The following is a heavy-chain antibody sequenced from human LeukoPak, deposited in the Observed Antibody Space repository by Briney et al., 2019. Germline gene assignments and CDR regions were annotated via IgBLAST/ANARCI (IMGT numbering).Heavy chain of an antibody. CDR1: GYTLTELS. V-gene: IGHV1-24*01. CDR3: ATFNSYFVFHDY. J-gene: IGHJ4*02. CDR2: FDPEDGET. Sequence: ASVKVSCKVSGYTLTELSMHWVRQAPGKGLEWMGGFDPEDGETIYAQKFQGRVTMTEDTSTDTAYMELSSLRSEDTAVYYCATFNSYFVFHDYWGQGTLVTVSS. D-gene: IGHD2/OR15-2a*01.